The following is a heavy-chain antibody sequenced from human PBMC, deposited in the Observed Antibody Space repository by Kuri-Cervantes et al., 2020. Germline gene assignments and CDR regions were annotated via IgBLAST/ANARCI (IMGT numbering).Heavy chain of an antibody. CDR1: GGSISSYY. CDR3: AREVYSSSWYQWFDP. CDR2: INHSGST. J-gene: IGHJ5*02. D-gene: IGHD6-13*01. V-gene: IGHV4-34*01. Sequence: ESLKISCTVSGGSISSYYWSWIRQPPGKGLEWIGEINHSGSTNYNPSLKSRVTISVDTSKNQFSLKLSSVTAADTAVYYCAREVYSSSWYQWFDPWGQGTLVTVSS.